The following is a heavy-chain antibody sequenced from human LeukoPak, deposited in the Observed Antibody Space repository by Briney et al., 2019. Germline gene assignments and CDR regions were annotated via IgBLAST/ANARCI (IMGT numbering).Heavy chain of an antibody. CDR2: ISSNGGST. J-gene: IGHJ6*02. Sequence: GGSPRLSCAASGFTFSSHAMHWVRQAPGKGLEYVSAISSNGGSTYYANSVKGRFTISRDNSKNTLYLQMGSLRAEDMAVYYCARGVDTAMVHRYYYYGMDVWGQGTTVTVSS. V-gene: IGHV3-64*01. CDR1: GFTFSSHA. CDR3: ARGVDTAMVHRYYYYGMDV. D-gene: IGHD5-18*01.